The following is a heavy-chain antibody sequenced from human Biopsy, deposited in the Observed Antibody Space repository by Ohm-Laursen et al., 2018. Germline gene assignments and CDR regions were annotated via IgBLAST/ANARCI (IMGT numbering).Heavy chain of an antibody. CDR3: ARPTNARAGGAPFDI. V-gene: IGHV3-33*01. Sequence: SLRLSCAAPGFSFSSYGMHWGRQAPGKGLEWVAVLWYDGTNKYYADSVKGRFTISRDNSKNTLYLQMNSLRAEDTAMYYCARPTNARAGGAPFDIWGQGTMVTVSS. CDR1: GFSFSSYG. CDR2: LWYDGTNK. J-gene: IGHJ3*02. D-gene: IGHD1-1*01.